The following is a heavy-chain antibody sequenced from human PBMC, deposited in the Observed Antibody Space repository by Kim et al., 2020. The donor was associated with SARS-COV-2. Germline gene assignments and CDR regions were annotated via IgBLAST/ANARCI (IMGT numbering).Heavy chain of an antibody. J-gene: IGHJ4*02. Sequence: SVKGRVTISRDNSKNTLYLQMNSLRAEDTAVYYCARFGSGEMATSNYFDYWGQGTLVTVSS. D-gene: IGHD5-12*01. CDR3: ARFGSGEMATSNYFDY. V-gene: IGHV3-30*01.